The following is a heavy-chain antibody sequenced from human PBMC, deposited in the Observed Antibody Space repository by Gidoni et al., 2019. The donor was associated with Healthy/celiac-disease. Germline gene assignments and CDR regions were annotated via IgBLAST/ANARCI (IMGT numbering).Heavy chain of an antibody. Sequence: EVQLVESGGGLVQPGGSLSLSCAASGFPFSSYSMNWVRQAPGKGLEWVSYISSSSSTIYYADSVKGRFTISRDNAKNSLYLQMNSLRDEDTAVYYCARDWRGEDHNWFDPWGQGTLVTVSS. J-gene: IGHJ5*02. V-gene: IGHV3-48*02. D-gene: IGHD3-10*01. CDR3: ARDWRGEDHNWFDP. CDR1: GFPFSSYS. CDR2: ISSSSSTI.